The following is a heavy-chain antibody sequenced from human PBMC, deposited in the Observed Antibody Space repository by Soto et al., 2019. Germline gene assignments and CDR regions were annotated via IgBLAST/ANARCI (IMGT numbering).Heavy chain of an antibody. D-gene: IGHD3-22*01. CDR2: FDPEDGET. CDR1: GYTLTELS. V-gene: IGHV1-24*01. Sequence: ASVKVSCKVSGYTLTELSMHWVRQAPGKGLEWMGGFDPEDGETIYAQKFQGRVTMTEDTSTDTAYMELSSLRSEDTAVYYCATSSDNSMIVVEWGQGTLVTVSS. CDR3: ATSSDNSMIVVE. J-gene: IGHJ4*02.